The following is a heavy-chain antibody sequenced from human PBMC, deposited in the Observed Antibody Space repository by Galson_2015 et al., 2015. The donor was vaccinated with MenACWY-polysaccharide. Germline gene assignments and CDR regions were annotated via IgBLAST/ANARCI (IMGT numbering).Heavy chain of an antibody. Sequence: TLSLTCAVSGYSISSGYYWGWIRQPPGKGLEWIGSIYHSGSTYYNPSLKSRVTISVGTSKNQFSLKLSSVTAADTAVYYCARVEKYSGSFYILYWGQGTLVTVSS. CDR2: IYHSGST. CDR3: ARVEKYSGSFYILY. J-gene: IGHJ4*02. V-gene: IGHV4-38-2*01. D-gene: IGHD1-26*01. CDR1: GYSISSGYY.